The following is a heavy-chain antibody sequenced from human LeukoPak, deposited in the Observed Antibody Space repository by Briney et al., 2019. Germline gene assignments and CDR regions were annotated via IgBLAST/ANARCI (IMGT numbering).Heavy chain of an antibody. Sequence: KASETLSLTCTVSGYSISSGYYWGWIRQPPGKGLEWIGSIYHSGSTYYNPSLKSRVTISVDTSKNQFSLKLSSVTAADTAVYYCARDPVSSSWSLPNWFDPWGQGTLVTVSS. V-gene: IGHV4-38-2*02. J-gene: IGHJ5*02. CDR2: IYHSGST. CDR1: GYSISSGYY. CDR3: ARDPVSSSWSLPNWFDP. D-gene: IGHD6-13*01.